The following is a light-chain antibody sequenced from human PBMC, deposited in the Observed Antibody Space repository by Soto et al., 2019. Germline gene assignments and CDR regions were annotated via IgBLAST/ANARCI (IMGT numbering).Light chain of an antibody. J-gene: IGKJ4*01. Sequence: DIQMSQSPSSLSASVGDRVTITCQASQNISNYLNWYQHKPGKPPKLLIYDASNLETGVPSRFSGSKSGTACTFTITSLQPEDIATYYCQQYENLPFPFGGGTKVEIK. V-gene: IGKV1-33*01. CDR2: DAS. CDR3: QQYENLPFP. CDR1: QNISNY.